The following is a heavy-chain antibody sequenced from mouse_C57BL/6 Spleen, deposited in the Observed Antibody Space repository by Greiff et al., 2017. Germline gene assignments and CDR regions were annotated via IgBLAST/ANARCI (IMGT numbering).Heavy chain of an antibody. CDR1: GYTFTDHT. D-gene: IGHD1-1*01. CDR2: IYPRDGST. Sequence: VKLQESDAELVKPGASVKISCKVSGYTFTDHTIHWMKQRPEQGLEWIGYIYPRDGSTKYNEKFKGKATLTADKSSSTAYMQLNSLTSEDSAVYFCARDDTTVVAPYYFDDWGQGTTLTVSS. V-gene: IGHV1-78*01. CDR3: ARDDTTVVAPYYFDD. J-gene: IGHJ2*01.